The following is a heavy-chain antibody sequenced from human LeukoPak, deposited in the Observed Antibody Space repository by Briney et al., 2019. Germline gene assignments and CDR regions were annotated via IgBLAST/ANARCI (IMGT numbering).Heavy chain of an antibody. CDR1: GYTFTSYA. CDR2: INTNTGNP. V-gene: IGHV7-4-1*02. CDR3: ARDLRGQFSHPRGQSGFDP. Sequence: ASVKVSCKASGYTFTSYAMNWVRQAPGQGLEWMGWINTNTGNPTYAQGFTGRFVFSLATSGSTAYLQISSLKAEDTAVYYCARDLRGQFSHPRGQSGFDPWGQGTLVTVSS. J-gene: IGHJ5*02. D-gene: IGHD3-10*01.